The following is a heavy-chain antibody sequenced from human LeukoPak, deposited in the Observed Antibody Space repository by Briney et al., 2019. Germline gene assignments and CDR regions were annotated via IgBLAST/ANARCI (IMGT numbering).Heavy chain of an antibody. CDR3: ARELTTVTKSRFYYYGMDV. D-gene: IGHD4-17*01. Sequence: GASVKVSCKASGYSFIGYYMHWVRQAPGQGLEWMGWINPYSGGTNYAQKFQGRVTLTRDTSISTAYMELSRLRSDDTAVYFCARELTTVTKSRFYYYGMDVWGQGATVTVSS. CDR1: GYSFIGYY. V-gene: IGHV1-2*02. J-gene: IGHJ6*02. CDR2: INPYSGGT.